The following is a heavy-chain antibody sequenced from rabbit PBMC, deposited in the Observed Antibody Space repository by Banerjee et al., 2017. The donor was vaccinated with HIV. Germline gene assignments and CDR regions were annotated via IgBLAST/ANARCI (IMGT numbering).Heavy chain of an antibody. Sequence: QSLEESGGDLVKPGASLTLTCTASGFDISGYHMCWVRQAPGKGLEWIACINTSSGNTVYATWAKGRFTISKTSSTTVTLQMTSLTAADTATYFCARDGISSTDYYYYAMDLWGPGTLVTVS. CDR1: GFDISGYH. V-gene: IGHV1S40*01. J-gene: IGHJ6*01. CDR3: ARDGISSTDYYYYAMDL. D-gene: IGHD1-1*01. CDR2: INTSSGNT.